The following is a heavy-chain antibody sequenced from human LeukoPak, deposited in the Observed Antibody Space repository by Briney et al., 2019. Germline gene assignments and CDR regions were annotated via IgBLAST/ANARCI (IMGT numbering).Heavy chain of an antibody. J-gene: IGHJ4*02. V-gene: IGHV3-30*04. Sequence: PGGSLRLSCAASGFTFSSYAMHWVRQAPGKGLEWVAVISYDGSNKYYADSVKGRFTISRDNSKNTLYLQMNSLRAEDTAVYYCARDDSSGYYQVDYWGQGTLVTVSS. CDR1: GFTFSSYA. D-gene: IGHD3-22*01. CDR3: ARDDSSGYYQVDY. CDR2: ISYDGSNK.